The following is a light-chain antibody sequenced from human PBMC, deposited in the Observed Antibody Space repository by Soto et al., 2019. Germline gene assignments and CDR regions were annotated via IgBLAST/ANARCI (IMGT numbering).Light chain of an antibody. CDR3: QQSYGTPIT. V-gene: IGKV1-39*01. Sequence: DIHMTQSRSSLSASVGDRVTITCRASQSISRYLNWYQQKPGKAPNLLIYVASSLQSEVPSRFSGSGSGTDFTLTITSLQPEDFATYYCQQSYGTPITFGQGTRLEIK. CDR1: QSISRY. J-gene: IGKJ5*01. CDR2: VAS.